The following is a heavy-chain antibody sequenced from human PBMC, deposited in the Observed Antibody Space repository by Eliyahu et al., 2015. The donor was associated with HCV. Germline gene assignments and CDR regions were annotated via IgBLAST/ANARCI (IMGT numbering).Heavy chain of an antibody. CDR1: GFPFSSXS. Sequence: EVQLVESGGGLVKPGGSLRLXXXASGFPFSSXSMNWVRQAPGKGLEWVSSISSSSSYIYYADSVKGRFTISRDNAKNSLYLQMNSLRAEDTAVYYCARDQERSGWRGGHYFDYWGQGTLVTVSS. V-gene: IGHV3-21*01. CDR3: ARDQERSGWRGGHYFDY. J-gene: IGHJ4*02. CDR2: ISSSSSYI. D-gene: IGHD6-19*01.